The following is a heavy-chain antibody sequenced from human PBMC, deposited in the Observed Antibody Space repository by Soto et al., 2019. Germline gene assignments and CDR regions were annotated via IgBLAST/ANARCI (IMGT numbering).Heavy chain of an antibody. J-gene: IGHJ4*02. Sequence: SETLSLTCAVSGGSISSGGYSWSWIRQPPGKGLEWIGYMYHSGSTYYNPSLKSRITINPDTSKNQFSLQLNSVTPEDTAVYYCTSGNGYNYNSYYFDYWGQGILVTVSS. CDR1: GGSISSGGYS. V-gene: IGHV4-30-2*05. D-gene: IGHD5-18*01. CDR3: TSGNGYNYNSYYFDY. CDR2: MYHSGST.